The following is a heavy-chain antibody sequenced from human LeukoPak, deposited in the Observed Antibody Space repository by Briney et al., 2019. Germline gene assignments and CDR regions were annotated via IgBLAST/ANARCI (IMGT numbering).Heavy chain of an antibody. V-gene: IGHV2-5*02. D-gene: IGHD5-12*01. Sequence: SGPTLLNPPQTLTPTGTFTGFSPSTSGVGGGWILHPPGETLESLALIYLDNDNRHSPSLKTRTIITKDTSNTQVVLTMTNMDHVDTATYYCAQSDDYSNHWAYGYWGKGTLVTVSS. J-gene: IGHJ4*02. CDR3: AQSDDYSNHWAYGY. CDR1: GFSPSTSGVG. CDR2: IYLDNDN.